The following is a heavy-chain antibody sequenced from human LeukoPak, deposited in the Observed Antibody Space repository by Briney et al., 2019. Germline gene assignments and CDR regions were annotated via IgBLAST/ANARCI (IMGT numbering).Heavy chain of an antibody. CDR2: IYYSGST. CDR3: ARDLFRLGSSPLGI. V-gene: IGHV4-59*01. D-gene: IGHD6-6*01. Sequence: PSETLSLTCTVSGGSISSYYWSWIRQPPGKGLEWIGYIYYSGSTNYNPSLKSRVTISVDTSKNQFSLKLSSVTAADTAVYYCARDLFRLGSSPLGIWGQGTMVTVSS. CDR1: GGSISSYY. J-gene: IGHJ3*02.